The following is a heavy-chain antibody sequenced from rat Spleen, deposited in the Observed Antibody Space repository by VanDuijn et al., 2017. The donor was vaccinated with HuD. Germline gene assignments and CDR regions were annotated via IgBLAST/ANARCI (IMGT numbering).Heavy chain of an antibody. V-gene: IGHV3-1*01. CDR2: ISYSGNS. Sequence: EVQLQESGPGLVKPSQSLSLTCSVTGYSITSNFWGWIRKFPGNKMEWMGYISYSGNSGYNPSLKSRISITRDTSKNQFFLQLNSVTTEDTATYFCARPYGYTPHWFAYWGQGTLVTVSS. CDR1: GYSITSNF. D-gene: IGHD1-9*01. J-gene: IGHJ3*01. CDR3: ARPYGYTPHWFAY.